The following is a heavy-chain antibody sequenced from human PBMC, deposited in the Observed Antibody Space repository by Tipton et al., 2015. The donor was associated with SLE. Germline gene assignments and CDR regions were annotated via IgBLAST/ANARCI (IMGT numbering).Heavy chain of an antibody. V-gene: IGHV4-34*01. CDR1: GGSFSGYY. CDR2: VNHSGST. CDR3: AREGQGVLNI. J-gene: IGHJ3*02. Sequence: TLSLTCAVYGGSFSGYYWNWIRQPPGKGLEWIGEVNHSGSTNCNPSLKSRVTISVDTSKNQFSLKLSSVTAADTAVYYCAREGQGVLNIWGQGTMVTVSS. D-gene: IGHD3-16*01.